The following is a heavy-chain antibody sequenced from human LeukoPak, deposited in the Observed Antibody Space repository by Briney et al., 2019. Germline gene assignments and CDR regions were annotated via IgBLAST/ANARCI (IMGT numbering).Heavy chain of an antibody. V-gene: IGHV3-23*01. Sequence: GGSLRLSCAASGFTFSSYSMNWVRQAPGKGLEWVSGISGRDGSTYYADSVKGRFTISRDTSTNTLFLQMNNLRAEDTAVYYCAKGWYFDLWGRGTLVTVSS. CDR2: ISGRDGST. J-gene: IGHJ2*01. CDR1: GFTFSSYS. CDR3: AKGWYFDL.